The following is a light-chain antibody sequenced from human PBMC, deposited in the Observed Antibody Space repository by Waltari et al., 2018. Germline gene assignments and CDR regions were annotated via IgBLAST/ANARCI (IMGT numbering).Light chain of an antibody. V-gene: IGKV1-39*01. CDR1: QSMGTY. Sequence: TCRASQSMGTYLNWYQQKPGKAPKLLMYAASTLQSGVPSRFSGRGSGTDFTITISSLQPEDSATYYCQQSYSTPVTFGQGTKVDIK. J-gene: IGKJ1*01. CDR2: AAS. CDR3: QQSYSTPVT.